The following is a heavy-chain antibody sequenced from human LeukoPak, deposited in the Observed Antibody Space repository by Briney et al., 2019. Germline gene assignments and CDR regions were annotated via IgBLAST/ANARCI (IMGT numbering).Heavy chain of an antibody. CDR2: INPNSGGT. CDR3: AREVPEDGGYFDL. J-gene: IGHJ2*01. V-gene: IGHV1-2*02. CDR1: GYTFTGYY. Sequence: GASVKVSCKASGYTFTGYYMHWVRQAPGQGLEWMGWINPNSGGTNYAQKFQGRVTMTRDTSTSTVYMELSSLRSEDTAVYYCAREVPEDGGYFDLWGRGTLVTVSS. D-gene: IGHD2-15*01.